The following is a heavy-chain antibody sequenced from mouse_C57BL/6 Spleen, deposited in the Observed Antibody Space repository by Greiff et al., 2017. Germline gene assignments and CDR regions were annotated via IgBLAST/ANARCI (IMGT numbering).Heavy chain of an antibody. J-gene: IGHJ2*01. CDR2: INPYNGGT. V-gene: IGHV1-19*01. D-gene: IGHD1-1*01. CDR3: ARSGIYYGSSFDY. CDR1: GYTFTDYY. Sequence: VQLQQSGPVLVKPGASVKMSCKASGYTFTDYYMNWVKQSHGKSLEWIGVINPYNGGTSYNQQFKGKATLTVDKSSSTAYMELNSLTSEDSAVYYCARSGIYYGSSFDYWGQGTTLTGSS.